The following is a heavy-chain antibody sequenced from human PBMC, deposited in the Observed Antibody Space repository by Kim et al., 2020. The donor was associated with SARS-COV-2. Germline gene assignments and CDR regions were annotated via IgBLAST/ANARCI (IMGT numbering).Heavy chain of an antibody. V-gene: IGHV4-39*01. CDR2: IYYSGTT. D-gene: IGHD3-10*01. Sequence: SETLSLTCTVSRGSISSSSYYWVWIRQPPGKGLEWIGNIYYSGTTYYNPSLKSRVTISVDTSKNQFSLKLSSVTASDTAVYYCARRNSGYLDYWGQGTLV. CDR1: RGSISSSSYY. J-gene: IGHJ4*02. CDR3: ARRNSGYLDY.